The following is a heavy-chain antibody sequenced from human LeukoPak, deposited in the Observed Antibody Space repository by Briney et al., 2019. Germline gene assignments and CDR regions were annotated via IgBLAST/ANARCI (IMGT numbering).Heavy chain of an antibody. J-gene: IGHJ4*02. V-gene: IGHV3-7*01. D-gene: IGHD3-16*02. CDR1: GFTFGDYG. CDR3: ARIIGAFGTYRYDS. CDR2: INQEGSER. Sequence: QTGGSLRLSCTASGFTFGDYGMSWVRQAPGKGLEWVGNINQEGSERNHGDSVNGRFTISRDNAENSLYLQMNSLRAEDTAVYYCARIIGAFGTYRYDSWGQGTLVSVSS.